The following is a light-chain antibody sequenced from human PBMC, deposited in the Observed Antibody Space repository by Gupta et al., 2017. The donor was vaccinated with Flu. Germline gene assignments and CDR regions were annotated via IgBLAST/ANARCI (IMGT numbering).Light chain of an antibody. J-gene: IGKJ1*01. CDR1: QSVSRY. V-gene: IGKV3-11*01. CDR2: DAS. CDR3: QQRSNWPRT. Sequence: EIVLTQSPATLSLSPGKRATLSCRASQSVSRYLAWYQQKPGQAPRLLIYDASNRATGIPARFSGSGSGTDFTLTISSLEPEDFAVYYCQQRSNWPRTFGQGTKVEIK.